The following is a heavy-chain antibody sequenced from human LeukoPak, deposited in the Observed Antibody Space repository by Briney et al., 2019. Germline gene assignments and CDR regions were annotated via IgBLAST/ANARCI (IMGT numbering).Heavy chain of an antibody. CDR3: ARDIRRGRQWLGY. Sequence: ASVKVSCKASGYTFTGYYMHWVRQAPGQGLEWMGWINPNSGGTNYAQKFQGRVTMTRDTSISSAYMELSSLRSDDTAVYYCARDIRRGRQWLGYWGQGTLVTVSS. CDR1: GYTFTGYY. D-gene: IGHD6-19*01. J-gene: IGHJ4*02. V-gene: IGHV1-2*02. CDR2: INPNSGGT.